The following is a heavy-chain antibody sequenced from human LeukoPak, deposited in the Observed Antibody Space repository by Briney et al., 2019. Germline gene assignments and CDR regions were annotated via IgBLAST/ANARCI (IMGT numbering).Heavy chain of an antibody. V-gene: IGHV3-30*01. CDR1: GFTFSSYA. J-gene: IGHJ4*02. D-gene: IGHD3-22*01. CDR3: ATSEPRITMIVADIDY. Sequence: PGGSLRLSCAASGFTFSSYAMHWVRQAPGKGLEWVAVISYDGSNKYYADSVKGRFTISRDNSKNTLYLQMNSLRAEDTAVYYCATSEPRITMIVADIDYWGQGTLVTVSS. CDR2: ISYDGSNK.